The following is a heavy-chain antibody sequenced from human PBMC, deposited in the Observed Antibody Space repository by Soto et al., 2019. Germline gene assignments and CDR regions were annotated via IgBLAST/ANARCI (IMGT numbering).Heavy chain of an antibody. Sequence: PSETLSLTCTVSGGSISSSSYYWGWIRQPPGKGLEWIGSIYYSGSTYYNPSLKSRVTISVDTSKNQFSLKLSSVAAADTAVYYCARDLGDGYHFDYWGQGSLVTVSS. CDR2: IYYSGST. V-gene: IGHV4-39*02. J-gene: IGHJ4*02. CDR1: GGSISSSSYY. CDR3: ARDLGDGYHFDY. D-gene: IGHD5-12*01.